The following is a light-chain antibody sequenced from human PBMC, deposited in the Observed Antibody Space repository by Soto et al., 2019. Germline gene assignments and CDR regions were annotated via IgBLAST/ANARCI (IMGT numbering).Light chain of an antibody. CDR3: AAWDASLDGYV. CDR2: SYD. CDR1: SSNLGDNA. J-gene: IGLJ1*01. V-gene: IGLV1-44*01. Sequence: QSVLTQPPSASGTPGQRVTISCSTSSSNLGDNAVNWYQHVPGTAPKLLIYSYDQRPSGVPDRFSGSKSGTSASLAISGLQSEDDADYYCAAWDASLDGYVFGTGTKLTVL.